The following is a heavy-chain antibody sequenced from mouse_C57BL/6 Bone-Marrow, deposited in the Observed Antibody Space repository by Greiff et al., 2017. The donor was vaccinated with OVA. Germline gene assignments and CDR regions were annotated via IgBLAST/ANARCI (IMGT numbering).Heavy chain of an antibody. D-gene: IGHD1-1*01. CDR1: GYTFTSYW. J-gene: IGHJ1*03. Sequence: QVQLQQPGAELVRPGSSVKLSCKASGYTFTSYWMHWVKQRPIQGLEWIGNIDPSDSETHYNQKFKDKATLTVDKSSSTAYMQLSSLTSEDSAVYYCAREDYGSSPYWYFDVWGTGTTVTVSS. CDR2: IDPSDSET. V-gene: IGHV1-52*01. CDR3: AREDYGSSPYWYFDV.